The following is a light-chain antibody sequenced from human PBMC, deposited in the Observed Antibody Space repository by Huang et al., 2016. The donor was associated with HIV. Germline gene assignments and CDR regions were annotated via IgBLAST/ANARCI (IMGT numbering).Light chain of an antibody. Sequence: EILLPQSPATLSLSPGERATLSCKASQKINTDLAWYQHKPGKAPRLLIYDAATRAPDTPARFRGSGSGTGFTLTITNLGPEDFAVYFCQQRSNWPPFTFGPGTKVDRK. V-gene: IGKV3-11*01. CDR3: QQRSNWPPFT. J-gene: IGKJ3*01. CDR2: DAA. CDR1: QKINTD.